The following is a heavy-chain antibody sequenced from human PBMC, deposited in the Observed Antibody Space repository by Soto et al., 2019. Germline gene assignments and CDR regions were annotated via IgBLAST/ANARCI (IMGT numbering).Heavy chain of an antibody. J-gene: IGHJ4*02. D-gene: IGHD3-22*01. V-gene: IGHV4-4*02. CDR1: GVSISSGNW. Sequence: QVQLQESGPGLVKPSGTVSLTCDVSGVSISSGNWWSWVRQPPGKGLEWIGEIFRDGMTTYYPSLRGQATSSVDTSKNRFSLRVTSANAADTAIYYCVRLVYDRRLNYLYFDYWGRGALVTVSS. CDR3: VRLVYDRRLNYLYFDY. CDR2: IFRDGMT.